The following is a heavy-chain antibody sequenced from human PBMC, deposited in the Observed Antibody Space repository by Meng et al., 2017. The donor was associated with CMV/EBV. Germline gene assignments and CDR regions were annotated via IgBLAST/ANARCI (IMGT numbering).Heavy chain of an antibody. CDR3: TRDPGIMITFGGVIVLTGYYYGMDV. CDR1: GFTFGAYA. D-gene: IGHD3-16*02. Sequence: GGSLRLSCTASGFTFGAYAMSWVRQAPGKGLEWVGFIRSKAYGGTTEYAASVKGRFTISRDDSKSIAYLQMNSLKTEDTAVYYCTRDPGIMITFGGVIVLTGYYYGMDVWGQGTTVTVSS. CDR2: IRSKAYGGTT. V-gene: IGHV3-49*04. J-gene: IGHJ6*02.